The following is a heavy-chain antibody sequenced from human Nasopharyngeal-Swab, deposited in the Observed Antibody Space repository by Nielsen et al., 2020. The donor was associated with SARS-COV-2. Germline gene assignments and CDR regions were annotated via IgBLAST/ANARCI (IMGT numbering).Heavy chain of an antibody. Sequence: SVKVSCKASGGTFSSYAISWVRQAPGQGLEWMGGIIPIFGTANYAQKLQGRVTMTTDTSTSTAYMELRSLRSDDTAVYYCAREAAAGYFDYWGQGTLVTVSS. CDR2: IIPIFGTA. J-gene: IGHJ4*02. D-gene: IGHD6-13*01. CDR1: GGTFSSYA. CDR3: AREAAAGYFDY. V-gene: IGHV1-69*05.